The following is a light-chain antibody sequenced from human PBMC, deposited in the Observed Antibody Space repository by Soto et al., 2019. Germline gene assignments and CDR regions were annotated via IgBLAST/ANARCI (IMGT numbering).Light chain of an antibody. CDR1: QSVAGAY. CDR2: EAS. Sequence: PSPGPPAFSPGGQATPPCRASQSVAGAYVAWYQQRPGQAPRLLISEASSRATGIPDRFRGSGSGTDFSLTISRLEPEDFAVYYCQQYGGTPWTFGQGTRLEIK. V-gene: IGKV3-20*01. CDR3: QQYGGTPWT. J-gene: IGKJ5*01.